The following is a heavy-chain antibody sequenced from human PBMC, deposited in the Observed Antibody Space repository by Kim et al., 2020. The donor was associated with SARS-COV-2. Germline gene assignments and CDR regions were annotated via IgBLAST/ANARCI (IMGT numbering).Heavy chain of an antibody. J-gene: IGHJ6*02. CDR1: GGSFSGYY. CDR2: INHSGST. Sequence: SETLSLTCAVYGGSFSGYYWSWIRQPPGKGLEWIGEINHSGSTNYNPSLKSRVTISVDTSKNQFSLKLSSVTAADTAVYYCARGVRYCSGGSCYSSKYYYGMDVWGQGTTVTVSS. D-gene: IGHD2-15*01. CDR3: ARGVRYCSGGSCYSSKYYYGMDV. V-gene: IGHV4-34*01.